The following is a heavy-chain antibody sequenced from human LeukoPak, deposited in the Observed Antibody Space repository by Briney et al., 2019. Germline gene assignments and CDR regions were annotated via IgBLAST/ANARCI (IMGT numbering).Heavy chain of an antibody. Sequence: GGSLRLSCAASGFTFSSYSMNWVRQAPGRGLEWVSSISSSSYIYYADSVKGRFTISRDNAENSLYLQMNSLRAEDTAVYYCARARSSGWYRDYWGQGTLVTVSS. CDR1: GFTFSSYS. D-gene: IGHD6-19*01. J-gene: IGHJ4*02. CDR3: ARARSSGWYRDY. V-gene: IGHV3-21*01. CDR2: ISSSSYI.